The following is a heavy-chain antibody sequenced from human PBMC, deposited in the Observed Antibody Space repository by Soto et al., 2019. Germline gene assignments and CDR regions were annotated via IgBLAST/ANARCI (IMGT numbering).Heavy chain of an antibody. J-gene: IGHJ5*02. CDR2: IYPGDSDT. Sequence: GKSLKISCQGSGYAFSSYWIAWVRQMPGKGLEWMGIIYPGDSDTRYSPSFPGQVTISVDKSITTAYLQWSSLKASDTAMYYCARGYCSATICEPWFVPWGQGTMVTVSS. D-gene: IGHD2-8*02. CDR3: ARGYCSATICEPWFVP. V-gene: IGHV5-51*01. CDR1: GYAFSSYW.